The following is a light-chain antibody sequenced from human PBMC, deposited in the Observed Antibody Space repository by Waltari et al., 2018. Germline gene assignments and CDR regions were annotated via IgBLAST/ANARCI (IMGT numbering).Light chain of an antibody. CDR2: VNSDGSH. CDR3: QTGGHGTWV. CDR1: SGHSSNV. V-gene: IGLV4-69*01. Sequence: QLVLTQSPSASASLGVSVKLTCTLSSGHSSNVIAWLQQQPKKGPRYLMKVNSDGSHNKGDEIPARFSGSSSGAERYLTISSLQSEDEADYYCQTGGHGTWVFGGGTKLTVL. J-gene: IGLJ3*02.